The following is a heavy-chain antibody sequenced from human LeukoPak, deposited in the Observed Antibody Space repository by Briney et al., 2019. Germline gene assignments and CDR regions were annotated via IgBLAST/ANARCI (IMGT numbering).Heavy chain of an antibody. V-gene: IGHV4-59*01. J-gene: IGHJ4*02. CDR3: AGGRTTVADLDY. CDR2: IYYSGST. D-gene: IGHD4-23*01. Sequence: SETLSLTCTVPGGSISSYYWSWIRQPPGKGLEWIGYIYYSGSTDYNPSLKSRVTISADTSKNQFSLKLNSVTAADTAVYYCAGGRTTVADLDYWGQGTLVTVSS. CDR1: GGSISSYY.